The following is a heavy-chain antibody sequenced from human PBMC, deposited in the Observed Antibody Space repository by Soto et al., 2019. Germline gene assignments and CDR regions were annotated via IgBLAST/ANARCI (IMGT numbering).Heavy chain of an antibody. J-gene: IGHJ3*02. CDR3: ARRWGTYGSQTDAFDI. D-gene: IGHD3-16*01. Sequence: PGESLKISCTASGFTFSRYTMNWVRQAPGKGLEWVSSISDSSRYIYYADSLKGRFTISRDNAKNSLYLQMNSLRAEDTAVYYCARRWGTYGSQTDAFDIWGQGTMVTVSS. V-gene: IGHV3-21*03. CDR1: GFTFSRYT. CDR2: ISDSSRYI.